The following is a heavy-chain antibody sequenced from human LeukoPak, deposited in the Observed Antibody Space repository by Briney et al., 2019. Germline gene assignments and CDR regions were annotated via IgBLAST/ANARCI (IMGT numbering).Heavy chain of an antibody. CDR1: GYSFTSYW. V-gene: IGHV5-51*01. CDR2: IYPGDSDT. CDR3: ARQREGVPAASDY. J-gene: IGHJ4*02. D-gene: IGHD2-2*01. Sequence: GESLKISCKGSGYSFTSYWIGWVRQLPGKGLEWMGIIYPGDSDTRYSPSFQGQVPISADKSISTAYLQWSSLKASDTAMYYCARQREGVPAASDYWGQGTLVTVSS.